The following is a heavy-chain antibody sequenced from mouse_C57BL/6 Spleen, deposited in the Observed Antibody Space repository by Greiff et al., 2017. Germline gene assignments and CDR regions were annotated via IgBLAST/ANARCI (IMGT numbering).Heavy chain of an antibody. V-gene: IGHV1-19*01. CDR1: GYTFTDYY. Sequence: EVQLQQSGPVLVKPGASVKMSCKASGYTFTDYYMNWVKQSHGKSLEWIGVIYPYNGGTSYNQKFKGKATLTVDKSSSTAYMELNSLTSEDSAVYYCARGPYYYGSSAPHFDVWGTGTSVTVSS. CDR2: IYPYNGGT. J-gene: IGHJ1*03. CDR3: ARGPYYYGSSAPHFDV. D-gene: IGHD1-1*01.